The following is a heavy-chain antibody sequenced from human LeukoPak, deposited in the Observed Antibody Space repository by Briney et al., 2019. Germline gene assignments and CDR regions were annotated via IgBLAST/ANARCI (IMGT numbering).Heavy chain of an antibody. D-gene: IGHD4-17*01. CDR2: ISSSSSYI. CDR1: GFTFSSYS. J-gene: IGHJ2*01. CDR3: ARDLNTVTTVWYFDL. Sequence: GGSLRLSCAASGFTFSSYSMNWVRQAPGKGREWVSSISSSSSYIYYADSVKGRFTISRDNAKTSLYLQMNSLRAEDTAVYYCARDLNTVTTVWYFDLWGRGTLVTVSS. V-gene: IGHV3-21*01.